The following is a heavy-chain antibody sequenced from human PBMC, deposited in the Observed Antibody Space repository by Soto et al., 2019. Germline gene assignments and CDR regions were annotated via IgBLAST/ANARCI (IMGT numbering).Heavy chain of an antibody. V-gene: IGHV4-31*03. J-gene: IGHJ4*02. D-gene: IGHD4-17*01. CDR2: IYYSGTT. CDR3: ARGLSVTLFDN. Sequence: QVQLQESGPGLVKPSQTLSLTCTVSGGSISTGGYYWTWIRQHPGKGLEWIGYIYYSGTTYYNPSLKSRVTISVDTSKNQFSLKLSSVRAADTAVYYCARGLSVTLFDNWGQGTLVTVPS. CDR1: GGSISTGGYY.